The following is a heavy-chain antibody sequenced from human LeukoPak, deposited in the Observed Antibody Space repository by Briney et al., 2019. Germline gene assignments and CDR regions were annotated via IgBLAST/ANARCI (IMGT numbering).Heavy chain of an antibody. CDR2: IYYSETT. CDR1: GGFISSYY. J-gene: IGHJ5*02. D-gene: IGHD2-2*01. CDR3: ARDIPRYCSTTSCSVLGGGHNWFDP. V-gene: IGHV4-59*01. Sequence: SETLSLTCTVSGGFISSYYWSWIRQPPGKGLEGIRYIYYSETTNFNPSLKSRVMISVDTSKNQFSLKLSSVTAADTAVYYCARDIPRYCSTTSCSVLGGGHNWFDPWGQGTLVTVSS.